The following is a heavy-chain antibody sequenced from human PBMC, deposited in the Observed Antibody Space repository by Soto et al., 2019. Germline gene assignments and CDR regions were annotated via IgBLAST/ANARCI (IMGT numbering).Heavy chain of an antibody. D-gene: IGHD5-12*01. CDR2: IYPGDSDT. CDR1: GYSFTSYW. Sequence: GGSLRLSCAASGYSFTSYWIGWVRQMPGKGLEWMGIIYPGDSDTRYSPSFQGQVTISADKSISTAYLQWSSLKASDTAMYYCARHQGDGYTEGWYFDSWGQGTLVTVSS. V-gene: IGHV5-51*01. CDR3: ARHQGDGYTEGWYFDS. J-gene: IGHJ4*02.